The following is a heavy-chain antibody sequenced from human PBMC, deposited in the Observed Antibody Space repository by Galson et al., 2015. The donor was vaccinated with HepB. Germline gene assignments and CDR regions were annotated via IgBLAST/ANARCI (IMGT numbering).Heavy chain of an antibody. CDR2: IKSKTDGGTT. D-gene: IGHD3-10*01. CDR3: TTEGYYNGSGTSEPLDY. CDR1: GFTFSNAW. J-gene: IGHJ4*02. Sequence: SLRLSCAASGFTFSNAWMSWVRQAPGKGLEWVGRIKSKTDGGTTDYAAPVKGRFTISRDDSKNTLYLQMNSLKTEDTAVYYCTTEGYYNGSGTSEPLDYWGQGTLVTVSS. V-gene: IGHV3-15*01.